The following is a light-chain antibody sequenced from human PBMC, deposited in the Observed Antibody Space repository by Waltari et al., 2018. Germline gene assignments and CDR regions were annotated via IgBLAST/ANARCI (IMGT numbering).Light chain of an antibody. V-gene: IGLV2-11*01. CDR1: STDVGGYNY. CDR2: DVS. CDR3: CSYAGSYTVV. Sequence: QSALTQPRSVSGSPGQSVTISCTGTSTDVGGYNYVPWYQPHPGKAPNLMIYDVSKRPSGVPDRFSASKSGNTASLTISGLQAEDEADYYCCSYAGSYTVVFGGGTKLTVL. J-gene: IGLJ2*01.